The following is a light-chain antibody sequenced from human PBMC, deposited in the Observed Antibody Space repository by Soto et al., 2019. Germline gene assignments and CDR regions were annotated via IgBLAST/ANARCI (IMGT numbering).Light chain of an antibody. CDR2: EGT. CDR3: CSYAGSRTLV. Sequence: QSALTQPASVSGSPGQSITISCTGTSSDVGSDNLVSWYQQHPGKAPKLIIYEGTKRPTGVSNRFSGSKYGNTASLTISGIQTEDEADYYCCSYAGSRTLVFCEGTKVTVL. CDR1: SSDVGSDNL. J-gene: IGLJ3*02. V-gene: IGLV2-23*01.